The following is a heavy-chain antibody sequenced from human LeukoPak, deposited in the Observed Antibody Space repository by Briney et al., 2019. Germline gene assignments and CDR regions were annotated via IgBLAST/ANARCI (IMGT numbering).Heavy chain of an antibody. CDR1: GGSFSGYY. CDR3: ARPSPPQYYYDSSGYSDAFDI. J-gene: IGHJ3*02. D-gene: IGHD3-22*01. Sequence: SETLSLTCAVYGGSFSGYYWRWIRQPPGKGLEWIGEINHSGSTNYNPSLKSRVTISVDTSKNQFSLKLSSVTAADTAVYYCARPSPPQYYYDSSGYSDAFDIWGQGTMVTVSS. V-gene: IGHV4-34*01. CDR2: INHSGST.